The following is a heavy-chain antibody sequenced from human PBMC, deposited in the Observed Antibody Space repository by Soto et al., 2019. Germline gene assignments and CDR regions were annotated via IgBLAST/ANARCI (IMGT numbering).Heavy chain of an antibody. D-gene: IGHD6-19*01. CDR3: ARDQRIAVAGTSLDY. CDR2: INQYGSEK. J-gene: IGHJ4*02. CDR1: GFTFSSYW. V-gene: IGHV3-7*01. Sequence: GGSLRLSCAASGFTFSSYWMSWVRQAPGKGLEWVANINQYGSEKYYVDSVKGRFTISRDNAKNSLYVQMNSLRAEDTAVYYCARDQRIAVAGTSLDYWGQGTLVTVSS.